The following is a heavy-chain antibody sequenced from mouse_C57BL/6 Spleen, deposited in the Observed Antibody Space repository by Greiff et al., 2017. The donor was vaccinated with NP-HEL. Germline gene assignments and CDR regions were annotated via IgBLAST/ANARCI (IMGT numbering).Heavy chain of an antibody. V-gene: IGHV1-74*01. CDR2: IHPSDSDT. Sequence: QVQLKQPGAELVKPGASVKVSCKASGYTFTSYWMHWVKQRPGQGLEWIGRIHPSDSDTNYNQKFKGKATLTVDTSSSTAYMQLSSLTSEDSAVYYCAIEGGDSVLYAMDYWGQGTTVTVSS. CDR3: AIEGGDSVLYAMDY. CDR1: GYTFTSYW. J-gene: IGHJ4*01. D-gene: IGHD3-2*02.